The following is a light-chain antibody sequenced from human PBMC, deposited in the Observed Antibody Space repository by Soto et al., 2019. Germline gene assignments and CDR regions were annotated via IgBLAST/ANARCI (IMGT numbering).Light chain of an antibody. CDR1: SSNIGNNY. Sequence: QSVLTQPPSVSAAPGQKVTISCSGSSSNIGNNYVSWYQQLPGTAPKLLIYENNKRPSGIPDRFSGSESGTSATLGITGLQTGDEADYYCGTWDSSLSAGKVFGGGTQLTVL. J-gene: IGLJ3*02. CDR2: ENN. V-gene: IGLV1-51*02. CDR3: GTWDSSLSAGKV.